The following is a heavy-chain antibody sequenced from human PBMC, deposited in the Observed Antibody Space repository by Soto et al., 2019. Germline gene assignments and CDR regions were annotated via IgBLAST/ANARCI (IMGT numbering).Heavy chain of an antibody. V-gene: IGHV4-30-2*01. CDR2: IYHGVGT. Sequence: QLQLQESGSGLVKPSQTLSLTCAVSGGSISSGGYSWSWIRQPPGKGLECLGYIYHGVGTYYNPSLKSPVTISVDRPKNQFSLKLNSVTAEDTPVYYCARGPPLGYWGQGTLVTVSS. J-gene: IGHJ4*02. CDR3: ARGPPLGY. CDR1: GGSISSGGYS.